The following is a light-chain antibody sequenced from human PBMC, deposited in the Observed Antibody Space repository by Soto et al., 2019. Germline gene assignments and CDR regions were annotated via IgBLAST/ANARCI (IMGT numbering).Light chain of an antibody. CDR3: QSYDSSLSGSL. J-gene: IGLJ3*02. CDR2: GNS. CDR1: SSNIGAGYD. V-gene: IGLV1-40*01. Sequence: QPVLTQPPSVSGAPGQRVTISCTGSSSNIGAGYDVHWYQQIPGTAPKLLMYGNSNRPSGVPDRFSGSKSGTSASLAITGLQAEDEADYYCQSYDSSLSGSLFGGGTKVTVL.